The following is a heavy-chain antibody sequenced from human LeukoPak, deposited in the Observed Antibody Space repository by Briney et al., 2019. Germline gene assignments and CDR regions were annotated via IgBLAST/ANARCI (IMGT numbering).Heavy chain of an antibody. CDR1: GFTFSSYW. J-gene: IGHJ4*02. CDR3: ARGNDYGDYVGIYFDS. CDR2: IKQDESEK. V-gene: IGHV3-7*03. Sequence: GGSLRLSCVASGFTFSSYWMSWVRQAPGKGLEWVANIKQDESEKWYVDSVKGRFTISRDNAEKSLYLQINSLRAEDTAVYYSARGNDYGDYVGIYFDSWGQGTLVTVSS. D-gene: IGHD4-17*01.